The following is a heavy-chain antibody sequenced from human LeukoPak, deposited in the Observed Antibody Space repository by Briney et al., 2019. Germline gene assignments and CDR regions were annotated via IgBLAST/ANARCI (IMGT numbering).Heavy chain of an antibody. CDR2: IYPGDSDT. J-gene: IGHJ4*02. CDR3: AGWVAGTPHFHY. D-gene: IGHD6-19*01. CDR1: GYSFINSW. V-gene: IGHV5-51*01. Sequence: GESLKISCKGSGYSFINSWIGWVRQMPGKGLEWMGSIYPGDSDTRYSPSFQRQVTISADKSISTAYLQWSSLKASDTAMYYRAGWVAGTPHFHYWGQGTVVTVSS.